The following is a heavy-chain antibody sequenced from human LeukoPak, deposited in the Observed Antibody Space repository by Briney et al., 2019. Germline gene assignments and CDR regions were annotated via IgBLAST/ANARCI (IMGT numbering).Heavy chain of an antibody. CDR2: IYYSGST. Sequence: SETLSLTCTVSGVSIRSGGYSWSWIRQPPGKGLEWIGYIYYSGSTYYNPSLKSRVTISVDTSKNQFSLKLSSVTAADTALYYCARESNYHGSGTGWFDPWGQGTLVTVSS. D-gene: IGHD3-10*01. J-gene: IGHJ5*02. V-gene: IGHV4-30-4*07. CDR1: GVSIRSGGYS. CDR3: ARESNYHGSGTGWFDP.